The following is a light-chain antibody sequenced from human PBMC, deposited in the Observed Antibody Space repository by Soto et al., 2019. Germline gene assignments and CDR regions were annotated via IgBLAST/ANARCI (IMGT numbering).Light chain of an antibody. J-gene: IGLJ1*01. V-gene: IGLV2-14*01. CDR2: EVT. CDR1: SSDVGGYIY. Sequence: QSALTQPASVSGSPGQSITISCTGTSSDVGGYIYVSWYQQHPGKAPKLMIYEVTDRPSGVSNRFSGSKSGNTASLTISGLQAEDEADYYCSSYTSSGTLVFGTGTKVTVL. CDR3: SSYTSSGTLV.